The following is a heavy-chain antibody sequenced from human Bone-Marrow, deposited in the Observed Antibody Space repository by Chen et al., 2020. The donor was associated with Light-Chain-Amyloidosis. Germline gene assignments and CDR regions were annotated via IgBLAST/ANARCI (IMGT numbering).Heavy chain of an antibody. CDR2: IFYSGST. CDR1: ETSIDAAY. V-gene: IGHV4-59*01. J-gene: IGHJ4*02. Sequence: QVQLQESGPGLVKPSETLSITCSVSETSIDAAYWAWIRQPPGKGLEWIGYIFYSGSTTYNPSRKSRVTMSVDTSTNQFSLKLTSLTTADTAVYYCARVQTVTALNYWGQGTMVTVSS. CDR3: ARVQTVTALNY. D-gene: IGHD2-21*02.